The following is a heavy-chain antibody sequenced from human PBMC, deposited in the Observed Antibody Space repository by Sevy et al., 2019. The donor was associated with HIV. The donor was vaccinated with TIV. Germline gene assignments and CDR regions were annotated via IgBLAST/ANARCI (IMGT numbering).Heavy chain of an antibody. J-gene: IGHJ4*02. V-gene: IGHV4-4*07. CDR2: IYISGST. CDR3: ASLSSPYDSSGYYYFDY. D-gene: IGHD3-22*01. CDR1: GGSISSYY. Sequence: SETLSLTCTVSGGSISSYYWSWIRQPAGKGLEWIGRIYISGSTNYNPSLKSRVTRSVDTSKNQFSLKLSSVTAADTAVYFCASLSSPYDSSGYYYFDYWGQGTLVTVSS.